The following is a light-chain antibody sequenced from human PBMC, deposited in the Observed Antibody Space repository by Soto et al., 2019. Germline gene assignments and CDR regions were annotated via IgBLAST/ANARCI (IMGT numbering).Light chain of an antibody. Sequence: DIQMTQSPSSLSASVGDRVTITCRASQIISNYLNWYQQKPGKAPNLLIYDASSLQSGVPSRFSGSGSGTDFTLTISSLQPEDFATYYCQQSYSTPPGTFGQGTKLEIK. CDR1: QIISNY. CDR3: QQSYSTPPGT. V-gene: IGKV1-39*01. CDR2: DAS. J-gene: IGKJ2*01.